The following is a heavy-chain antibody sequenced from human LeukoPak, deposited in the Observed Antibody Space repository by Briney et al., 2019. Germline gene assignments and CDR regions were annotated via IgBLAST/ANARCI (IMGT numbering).Heavy chain of an antibody. V-gene: IGHV4-59*01. CDR3: AGDSGSYLFDY. Sequence: SETLSLTCTVSGGSISSYYWSWIRQPPGRGREWIGYIYYSGSTNYNPSLKSRVTISVDTSKNQFSLKLSSVTAADTAVYYCAGDSGSYLFDYWGQGTLVTVSS. D-gene: IGHD1-26*01. J-gene: IGHJ4*02. CDR1: GGSISSYY. CDR2: IYYSGST.